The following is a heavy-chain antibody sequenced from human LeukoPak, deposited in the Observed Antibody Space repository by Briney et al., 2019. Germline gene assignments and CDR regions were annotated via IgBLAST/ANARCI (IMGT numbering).Heavy chain of an antibody. Sequence: ASVKVSCKASGYTFTSYYMHWVRQAPVQGLEWMGIINPSGGSTSYAQKFQGRVTMTRDMSTSTVYMELSSLRSEDTAVYYCARDAVELWFGELLHYYYYMDVWGKGTTVTVSS. CDR1: GYTFTSYY. J-gene: IGHJ6*03. D-gene: IGHD3-10*01. CDR2: INPSGGST. CDR3: ARDAVELWFGELLHYYYYMDV. V-gene: IGHV1-46*01.